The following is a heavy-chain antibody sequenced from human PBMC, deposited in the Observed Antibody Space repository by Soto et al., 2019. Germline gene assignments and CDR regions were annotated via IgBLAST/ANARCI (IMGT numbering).Heavy chain of an antibody. J-gene: IGHJ3*02. CDR2: ISGSGGST. V-gene: IGHV3-23*01. Sequence: EVQLLESGGVLVQPGGSLRLSCAASGFTFSSYAMSWVRQAPGKGLEWVSAISGSGGSTYYADSVKGRFTISLDNSKNSLYPQMKSLRAEDTAVYYCAKGGSRRGGAFDSWGQGTMVTVSS. CDR3: AKGGSRRGGAFDS. D-gene: IGHD3-16*01. CDR1: GFTFSSYA.